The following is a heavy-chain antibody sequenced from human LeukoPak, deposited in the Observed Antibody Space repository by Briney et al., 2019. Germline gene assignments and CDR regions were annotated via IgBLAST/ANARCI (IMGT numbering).Heavy chain of an antibody. CDR2: INHSGST. V-gene: IGHV4-34*01. CDR3: ARGKGSSGWYPFPRYFDY. Sequence: SETLSLTCAVYGGSFSGYYWSWIRQPPGKGLEWIGEINHSGSTNYNPSLKSRVTISVDTSKNQFSLKLSSVTAADTAVYYCARGKGSSGWYPFPRYFDYWGQGTLVTVSS. J-gene: IGHJ4*02. D-gene: IGHD6-19*01. CDR1: GGSFSGYY.